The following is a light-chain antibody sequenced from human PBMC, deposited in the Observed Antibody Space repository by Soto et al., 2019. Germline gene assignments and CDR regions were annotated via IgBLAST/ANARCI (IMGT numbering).Light chain of an antibody. CDR2: AAS. J-gene: IGKJ4*01. CDR1: QGLVSW. CDR3: QQTSSFPLT. Sequence: DIQVTQSPSSVSASVGDRVTITCRASQGLVSWLAWYQQKPGKAPKLLIYAASSFQSGVPSRFSGSGSGTDFTLTISSLQPEDFATYYCQQTSSFPLTFGGGTKWRSN. V-gene: IGKV1-12*01.